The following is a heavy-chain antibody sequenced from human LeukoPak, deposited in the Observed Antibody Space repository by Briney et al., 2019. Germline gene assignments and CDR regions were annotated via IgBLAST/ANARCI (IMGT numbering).Heavy chain of an antibody. CDR1: GFTFDGYA. CDR3: AKVRWFGELKGAFDI. D-gene: IGHD3-10*01. CDR2: ISGAGDNT. J-gene: IGHJ3*02. Sequence: GGSLRLSCAASGFTFDGYAMHWVRQAPGKGLEWVSLISGAGDNTFYVDSVKGRFTLSRDNSKNSLYLQMNSLRTEDTALYYWAKVRWFGELKGAFDIWGQGTMVTVSP. V-gene: IGHV3-43*02.